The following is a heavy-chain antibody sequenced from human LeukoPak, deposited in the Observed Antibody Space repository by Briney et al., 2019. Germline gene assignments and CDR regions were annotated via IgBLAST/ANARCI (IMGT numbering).Heavy chain of an antibody. D-gene: IGHD3-16*01. Sequence: ASVKVSCKASGYTFTSYDINWVRQATGQGLEWMGWMNPNSGNTGCAQKFQGRVTMTRNTPISTAYMELSSLRSEDTAVYYCAREGGSIDWFDPWGQGTLVTVSS. J-gene: IGHJ5*02. CDR1: GYTFTSYD. CDR3: AREGGSIDWFDP. CDR2: MNPNSGNT. V-gene: IGHV1-8*01.